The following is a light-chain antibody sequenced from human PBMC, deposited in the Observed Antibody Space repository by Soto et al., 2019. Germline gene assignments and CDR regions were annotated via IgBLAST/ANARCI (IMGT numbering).Light chain of an antibody. J-gene: IGLJ2*01. CDR3: RAWDRSTE. CDR1: KLGDKY. CDR2: QDS. V-gene: IGLV3-1*01. Sequence: SYELTHPPSVSVSPGQTASITCSGDKLGDKYACWYQQKPGQSPVPVIYQDSKRPSGIPERFSGSNSGNTANLTISGTQAMDEADYCCRAWDRSTEFGGGTKLTVL.